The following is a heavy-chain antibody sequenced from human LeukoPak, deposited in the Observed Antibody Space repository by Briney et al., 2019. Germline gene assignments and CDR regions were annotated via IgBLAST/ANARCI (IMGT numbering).Heavy chain of an antibody. CDR2: IKEDGSEK. D-gene: IGHD6-13*01. J-gene: IGHJ4*02. V-gene: IGHV3-7*01. CDR3: AVIVAAGTGGFDS. CDR1: VFTTSRYW. Sequence: GGSLRLSCAASVFTTSRYWMSWVRQAPGKGLEWVAKIKEDGSEKKYMDSVKGRFTISRDNAKSSLYLQMNSLRVEDTALYYCAVIVAAGTGGFDSWGQGTLVSVSS.